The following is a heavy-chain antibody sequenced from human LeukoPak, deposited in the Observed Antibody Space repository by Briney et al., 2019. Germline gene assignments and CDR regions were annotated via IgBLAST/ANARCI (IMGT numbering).Heavy chain of an antibody. CDR3: ARDPIAAAESNRFDP. V-gene: IGHV1-69*13. J-gene: IGHJ5*02. Sequence: SVKVSCKASGYTFTSYGISWVRQAPGQGLEWMGGIIPIFGTANYAQKFQGRVTITADESTSTAYMELSSLRSEDTAVYYCARDPIAAAESNRFDPWGQGTLVTVSS. D-gene: IGHD6-13*01. CDR1: GYTFTSYG. CDR2: IIPIFGTA.